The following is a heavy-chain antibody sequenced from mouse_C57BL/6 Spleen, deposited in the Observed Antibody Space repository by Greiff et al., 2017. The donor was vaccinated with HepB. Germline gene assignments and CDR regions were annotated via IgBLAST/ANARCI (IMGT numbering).Heavy chain of an antibody. J-gene: IGHJ4*01. CDR3: ARRGQLRLPMDY. Sequence: VQLVESGPELVKPGASVKISCKASGYAFSSSWMNWVKQRPGKGLEWIGRIYPGDGDTNYNGKFKGKATLTADKSSSTAYMQLSSLTSEDSAVYFWARRGQLRLPMDYWGQGTSVTVSS. V-gene: IGHV1-82*01. CDR2: IYPGDGDT. D-gene: IGHD3-2*02. CDR1: GYAFSSSW.